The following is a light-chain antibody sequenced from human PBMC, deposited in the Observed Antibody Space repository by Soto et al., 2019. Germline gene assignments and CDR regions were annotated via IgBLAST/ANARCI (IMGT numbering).Light chain of an antibody. Sequence: DILMTQSPATLSLSPGERATLSCRASQSVSSHLAWYQQKPGQAPRLLIYRASSRATDVSGRFSGSGSGTEFTLTITSLQSEDFSVYYCQQYNDWPRTFGRGTRLEIK. CDR3: QQYNDWPRT. J-gene: IGKJ5*01. CDR2: RAS. V-gene: IGKV3-15*01. CDR1: QSVSSH.